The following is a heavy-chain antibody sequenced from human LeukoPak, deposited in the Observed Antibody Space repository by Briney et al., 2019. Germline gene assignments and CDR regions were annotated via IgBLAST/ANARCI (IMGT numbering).Heavy chain of an antibody. CDR2: ISSSSSYI. CDR3: AREPREDIVVVDDAFDI. D-gene: IGHD2-15*01. V-gene: IGHV3-21*01. Sequence: GGSLRLSCAASGFTFSSYSMNWVRQAPGKGLEWVSSISSSSSYIYYADSVKGRFTISRDNAKNSLYLQMNSLRAEDTAVYYCAREPREDIVVVDDAFDIWGQGTMVTVSS. CDR1: GFTFSSYS. J-gene: IGHJ3*02.